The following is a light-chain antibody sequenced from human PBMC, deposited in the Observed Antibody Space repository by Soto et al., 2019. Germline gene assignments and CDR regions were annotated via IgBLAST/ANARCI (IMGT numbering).Light chain of an antibody. CDR2: KAS. J-gene: IGKJ1*01. Sequence: DIQMTQSPSTLSASVGDRVTITCRASQSISSWLAWYQQKPGKAPKLLIYKASTLQSGVPSRFSGSGSGTEFTRAISSLQPDDSATYYCQQYNDNWTFGQGTKGEIK. V-gene: IGKV1-5*03. CDR1: QSISSW. CDR3: QQYNDNWT.